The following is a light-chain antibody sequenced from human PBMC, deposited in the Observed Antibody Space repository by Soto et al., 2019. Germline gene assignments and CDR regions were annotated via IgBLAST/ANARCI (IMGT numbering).Light chain of an antibody. CDR3: QQYGSSPWT. J-gene: IGKJ1*01. V-gene: IGKV3-20*01. CDR2: GAA. Sequence: EIVLTQSPGTLSLSPGDRATLSCRASQSLTDNSLAWYQQKPGQAPGLLIYGAANRAVTVPSRFRGSGSGTDFTLTISELEPEDFAVYFCQQYGSSPWTFGQGTKLEVK. CDR1: QSLTDNS.